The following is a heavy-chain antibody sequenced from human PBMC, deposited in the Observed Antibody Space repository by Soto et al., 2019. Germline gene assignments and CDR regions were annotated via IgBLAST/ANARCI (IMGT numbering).Heavy chain of an antibody. D-gene: IGHD3-22*01. Sequence: EVQLLESGGGLVQPGGSLRLSCAASGFTFSSYAMSWVRQAPGKGLEWVAAISGSGGSTYYADSVKGRFTISRDNSKNMRYLKMNSLSAEDTAVYECAKDPIVVVQPRRFDYWGQGTLVTVSS. CDR1: GFTFSSYA. CDR2: ISGSGGST. J-gene: IGHJ4*02. V-gene: IGHV3-23*01. CDR3: AKDPIVVVQPRRFDY.